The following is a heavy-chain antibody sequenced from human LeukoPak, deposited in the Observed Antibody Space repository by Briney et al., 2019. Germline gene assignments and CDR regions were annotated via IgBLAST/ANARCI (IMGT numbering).Heavy chain of an antibody. CDR2: INPNSGGT. V-gene: IGHV1-2*02. D-gene: IGHD6-13*01. CDR1: GYTFTSYY. J-gene: IGHJ4*02. Sequence: ASVKVSCKASGYTFTSYYMHWVRQAPGQGLEWMGWINPNSGGTNYAQKFQGRVTMTRDTSISTAYMELSRLRSDDTAVCYCARESRQLAAAGYWGQGTLVTVSS. CDR3: ARESRQLAAAGY.